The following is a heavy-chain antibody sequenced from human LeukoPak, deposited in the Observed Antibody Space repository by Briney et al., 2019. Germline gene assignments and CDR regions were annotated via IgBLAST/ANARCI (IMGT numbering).Heavy chain of an antibody. J-gene: IGHJ4*02. D-gene: IGHD5-12*01. Sequence: GRSLRLSCAASGFTFSSYGMHWVRQAPGKGLEWVAVISYAGSNKYYADSVKGRFTISRDNSKNTLYLQMNSLRAEDTAVYYCAKGVNGYDYFDYWGQGTLVTVSS. CDR2: ISYAGSNK. CDR1: GFTFSSYG. CDR3: AKGVNGYDYFDY. V-gene: IGHV3-30*18.